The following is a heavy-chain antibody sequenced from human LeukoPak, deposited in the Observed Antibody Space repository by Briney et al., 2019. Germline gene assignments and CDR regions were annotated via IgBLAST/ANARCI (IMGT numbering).Heavy chain of an antibody. Sequence: GGSLRLSCGASGFSLGSYSMDWVRQAPGKGLEWVSHINSGSSTIYYADSVKGRFTISRDNAGNSLYLQMNSLRAEDTAVYYCARVLLERPGVDSFDIWGQGTMVTVSS. CDR1: GFSLGSYS. D-gene: IGHD1-1*01. V-gene: IGHV3-48*01. J-gene: IGHJ3*02. CDR2: INSGSSTI. CDR3: ARVLLERPGVDSFDI.